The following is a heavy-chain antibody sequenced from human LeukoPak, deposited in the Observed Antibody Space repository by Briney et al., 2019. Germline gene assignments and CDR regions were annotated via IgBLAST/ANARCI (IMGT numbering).Heavy chain of an antibody. D-gene: IGHD6-19*01. CDR1: GGSISSYY. CDR3: ARTIYGSGLNWFDP. CDR2: IYYSGST. J-gene: IGHJ5*02. V-gene: IGHV4-59*08. Sequence: SETLSLTCTVSGGSISSYYWSWIRQPPGKGLEWIGYIYYSGSTNYNPSLKSRVTISVDTSKNQFSLKLSSVTAADTAVYYCARTIYGSGLNWFDPWGQGTPVTVSS.